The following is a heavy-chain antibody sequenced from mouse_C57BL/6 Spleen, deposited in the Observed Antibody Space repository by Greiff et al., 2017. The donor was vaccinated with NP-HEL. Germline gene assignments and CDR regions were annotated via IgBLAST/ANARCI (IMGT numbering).Heavy chain of an antibody. CDR1: GFNLQNPY. CDR2: IDHANGNT. Sequence: VQLQQSVAELVRPGASVQLSCTASGFNLQNPYMHWVKQRPEQGLEWIGRIDHANGNTKYAPKFQGKATITADTSSNTAYLQLSSLTSEDTAIYYCARRNDYDGGHVDYWGQGTTLTVSS. J-gene: IGHJ2*01. V-gene: IGHV14-3*01. CDR3: ARRNDYDGGHVDY. D-gene: IGHD2-4*01.